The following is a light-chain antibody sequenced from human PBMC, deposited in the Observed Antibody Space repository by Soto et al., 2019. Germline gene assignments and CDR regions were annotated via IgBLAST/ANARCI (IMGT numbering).Light chain of an antibody. CDR2: GAS. CDR3: QQYNSWPLT. V-gene: IGKV3-11*01. CDR1: QSVSAY. J-gene: IGKJ4*01. Sequence: EIVLTQSPATLSLSPGERATLSCRASQSVSAYLAWYQQKPGQAPRLLIYGASNRATGIPARFSGSGSGTDFALTITSLEPEDFAVYYCQQYNSWPLTFGGGTKVEIK.